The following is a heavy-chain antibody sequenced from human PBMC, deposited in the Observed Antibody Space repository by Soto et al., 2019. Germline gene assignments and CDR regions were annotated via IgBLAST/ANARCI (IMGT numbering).Heavy chain of an antibody. CDR1: GYTFTSYA. D-gene: IGHD3-10*01. CDR3: ARALMVRGVIYYYYYMDV. V-gene: IGHV1-3*01. J-gene: IGHJ6*03. CDR2: INAGNGNT. Sequence: ASVKVSCKASGYTFTSYAMHWVRQAPGQRLEWMGWINAGNGNTKYSQKFQGRVTITRDTSASTAYMELSSLRSEDTAVYYCARALMVRGVIYYYYYMDVWGKGTTVTV.